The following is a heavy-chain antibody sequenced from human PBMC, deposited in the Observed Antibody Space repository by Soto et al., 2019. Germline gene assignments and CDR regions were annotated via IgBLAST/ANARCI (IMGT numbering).Heavy chain of an antibody. CDR1: GGSISSYY. CDR2: IYYSGST. D-gene: IGHD3-10*01. J-gene: IGHJ5*02. CDR3: AREVFYGSGSYYGIDNWFDP. V-gene: IGHV4-59*01. Sequence: SETLSLTCTVSGGSISSYYWSWIRQPPGKGLEWIGYIYYSGSTNYNPSLKSRVTISVDTSKNQFSLKLSSVTAADTAVYYCAREVFYGSGSYYGIDNWFDPWGQGTLVTVSS.